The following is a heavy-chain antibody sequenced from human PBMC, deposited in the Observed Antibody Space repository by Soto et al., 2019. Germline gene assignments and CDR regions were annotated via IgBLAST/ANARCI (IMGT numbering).Heavy chain of an antibody. CDR2: ISYDGSNK. D-gene: IGHD2-8*01. J-gene: IGHJ6*02. Sequence: GGSLRLSCAASGFTFSSYSMHWVRQAPGKGLEWVAVISYDGSNKYYADSVKGRFTISRDNSKNTLYLQMNSLRAEDTAVYYCARGKGYCTNGVCYTPMDVWGQGTTVTVSS. CDR3: ARGKGYCTNGVCYTPMDV. V-gene: IGHV3-30-3*01. CDR1: GFTFSSYS.